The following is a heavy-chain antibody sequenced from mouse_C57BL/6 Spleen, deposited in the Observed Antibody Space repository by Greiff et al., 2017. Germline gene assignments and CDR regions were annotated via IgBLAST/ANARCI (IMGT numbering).Heavy chain of an antibody. Sequence: VQLQESGAELVRPGTSVKVSCKASGYAFTNYLIEWVKQRPGQGLEWIGEINPGSGGTTSNEKFKGKATLTADKSSSTAYMQLSSLTSEDSAVYCCARDSSGSFDYWGQGTTLTGSS. CDR2: INPGSGGT. CDR3: ARDSSGSFDY. CDR1: GYAFTNYL. D-gene: IGHD3-2*02. J-gene: IGHJ2*01. V-gene: IGHV1-54*01.